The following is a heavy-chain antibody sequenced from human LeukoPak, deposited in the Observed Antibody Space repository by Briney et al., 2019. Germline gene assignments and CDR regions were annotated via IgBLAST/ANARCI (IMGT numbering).Heavy chain of an antibody. CDR3: AKDGSSFTYYFDY. J-gene: IGHJ4*02. D-gene: IGHD6-13*01. CDR2: INPSGGSA. CDR1: GYTFTSSV. Sequence: ASVKVSCKASGYTFTSSVINWVRQAPGQGLEWMGIINPSGGSASYAQKFQGRVTMTRDMSTSTVYMELSSLRSEGTAVYYCAKDGSSFTYYFDYWGQGTLVTVSS. V-gene: IGHV1-46*01.